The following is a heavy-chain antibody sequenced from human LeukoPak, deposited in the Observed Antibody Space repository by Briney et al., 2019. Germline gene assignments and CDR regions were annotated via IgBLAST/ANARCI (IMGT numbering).Heavy chain of an antibody. J-gene: IGHJ4*02. V-gene: IGHV1-8*03. CDR3: ARGHRITMVRGVITKYYFDY. CDR2: MNPNSGNT. D-gene: IGHD3-10*01. CDR1: GYTFTSYD. Sequence: GASVKVSCKASGYTFTSYDINWVRQATGQGVEWMGWMNPNSGNTGYAQKFQGRVTITRNTSISTAYMELSSLRSEDTAVYYCARGHRITMVRGVITKYYFDYWGQGTLVTVSS.